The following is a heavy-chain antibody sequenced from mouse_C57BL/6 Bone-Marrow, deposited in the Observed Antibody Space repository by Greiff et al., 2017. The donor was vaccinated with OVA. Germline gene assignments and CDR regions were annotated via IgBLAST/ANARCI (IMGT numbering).Heavy chain of an antibody. CDR2: INPGSGGT. J-gene: IGHJ4*01. CDR3: ARLLYVYAMDY. CDR1: GYAFTNYL. D-gene: IGHD1-1*01. Sequence: VKLQESGAELVRPGTSVKVSCKASGYAFTNYLIEWVKQRPGQGLEWIGVINPGSGGTNYNEKFKGKATLTADKSSSTAYMQLSSLTSEDSAVYFCARLLYVYAMDYWGQGTSVTVSS. V-gene: IGHV1-54*01.